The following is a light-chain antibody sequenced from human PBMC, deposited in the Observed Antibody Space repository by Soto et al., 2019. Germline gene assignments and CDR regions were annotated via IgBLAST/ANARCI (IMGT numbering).Light chain of an antibody. J-gene: IGKJ4*01. Sequence: IQLTQSPSSLSASVGDRVTITCRAGQDIGSALAWYQQRPGKAPKLLLYDASNLEAGVPSRFSGSGSGTAFTRTITSLRPEDLATYYCQQFNGFPITFGGGTKVQIK. V-gene: IGKV1-13*02. CDR3: QQFNGFPIT. CDR1: QDIGSA. CDR2: DAS.